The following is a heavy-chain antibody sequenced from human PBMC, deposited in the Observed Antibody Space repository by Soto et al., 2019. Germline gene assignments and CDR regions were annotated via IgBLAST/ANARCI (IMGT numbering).Heavy chain of an antibody. CDR1: GFTFSSFA. CDR2: ISGGST. J-gene: IGHJ4*02. Sequence: EVQLLESGGGLVQPGGSLRLSCAASGFTFSSFAMSWVRQAPGKGLEWVASISGGSTYYLDSVKGRFSISRDNSKTSVYLQMKSLTAEDTAVYYCAREGVHNYTEYYFDYWGQGTLVTVSS. V-gene: IGHV3-23*01. D-gene: IGHD3-10*01. CDR3: AREGVHNYTEYYFDY.